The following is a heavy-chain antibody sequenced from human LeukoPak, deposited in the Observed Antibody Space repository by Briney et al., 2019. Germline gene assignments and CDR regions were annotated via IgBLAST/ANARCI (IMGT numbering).Heavy chain of an antibody. V-gene: IGHV4-61*01. J-gene: IGHJ4*02. CDR3: ASQWR. CDR2: IYYSGST. CDR1: GGSLSISSCH. D-gene: IGHD6-19*01. Sequence: SETLSLTCTVSGGSLSISSCHWSWIRQPPGKGLEWIGYIYYSGSTDYNPSLKSRVTISLDTSKNQFSLKLTSVTAADTAVYYCASQWRWGQGTLVTVSS.